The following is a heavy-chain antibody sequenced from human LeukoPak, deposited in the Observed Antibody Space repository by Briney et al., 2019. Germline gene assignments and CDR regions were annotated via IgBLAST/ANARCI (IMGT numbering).Heavy chain of an antibody. CDR2: IYYSGGT. CDR3: ARGRYSGYDWVDY. Sequence: SETLSLTCTVSGGSISSYYWSWIRQPPGKGLEWIGYIYYSGGTNYNPSLKSRVTISVDTSKNQFSLKLSSVTAADTAVYYCARGRYSGYDWVDYWGQGTLVTVSS. V-gene: IGHV4-59*01. CDR1: GGSISSYY. D-gene: IGHD5-12*01. J-gene: IGHJ4*02.